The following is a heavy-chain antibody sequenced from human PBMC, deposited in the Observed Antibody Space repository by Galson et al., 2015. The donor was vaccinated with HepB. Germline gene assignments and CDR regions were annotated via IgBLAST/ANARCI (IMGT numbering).Heavy chain of an antibody. J-gene: IGHJ4*02. D-gene: IGHD3-3*01. CDR3: ARDVRGDFWSGSDY. CDR2: ISSSSSYI. V-gene: IGHV3-21*01. CDR1: GFTFSSYS. Sequence: SLRLSCAASGFTFSSYSMNWVRQAPGKGLEWVSSISSSSSYIYYADSVKGRFTISRDSAKNSLYLQMNSLRAEDTAVYYCARDVRGDFWSGSDYWGQGTLVTVSS.